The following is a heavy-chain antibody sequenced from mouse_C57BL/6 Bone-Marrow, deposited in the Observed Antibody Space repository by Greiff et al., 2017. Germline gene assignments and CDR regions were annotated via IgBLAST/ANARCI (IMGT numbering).Heavy chain of an antibody. J-gene: IGHJ3*01. V-gene: IGHV1-61*01. Sequence: QVQLQQPGAELVRPGSSVKLSCKASGYTFTSYWMDWVKQRPGQGLEWIGNIYPSDSETHYNQKFKDKATLTVDKSSNTAYMQLSSLTTEDSAIHYCARDYYGSSYLAWFAYWGQGTLVTVSA. CDR1: GYTFTSYW. D-gene: IGHD1-1*01. CDR3: ARDYYGSSYLAWFAY. CDR2: IYPSDSET.